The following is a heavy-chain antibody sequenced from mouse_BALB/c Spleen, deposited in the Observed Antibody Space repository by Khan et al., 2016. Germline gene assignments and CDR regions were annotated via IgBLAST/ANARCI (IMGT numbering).Heavy chain of an antibody. Sequence: QVQLQQPGAELMKPGASVKISCKATGYTFSSYWIEWVKQRPGHGLEWIGEILPGSGSTNYNEKFKGKATFTADTSSNTAYMQLSSLTSEDSAVYYCARVVSVGGTIMDYWGQGTSVTVSS. CDR3: ARVVSVGGTIMDY. D-gene: IGHD1-1*01. J-gene: IGHJ4*01. CDR2: ILPGSGST. CDR1: GYTFSSYW. V-gene: IGHV1-9*01.